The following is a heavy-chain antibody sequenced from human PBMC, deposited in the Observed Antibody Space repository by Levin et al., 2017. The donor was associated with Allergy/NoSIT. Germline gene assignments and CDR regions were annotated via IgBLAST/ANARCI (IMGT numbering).Heavy chain of an antibody. D-gene: IGHD4-17*01. Sequence: SETLSLTCAVYGGSFSGYYGSWIRQPPGKGLEWIGEINHSGSTNYNPSLKSRVTISVDTSKNQFSLRLRSVTAADTAVYYCARGQGDYGDYATDRSYYFYGMDVWGRGTTVTVSS. CDR3: ARGQGDYGDYATDRSYYFYGMDV. CDR2: INHSGST. V-gene: IGHV4-34*01. J-gene: IGHJ6*02. CDR1: GGSFSGYY.